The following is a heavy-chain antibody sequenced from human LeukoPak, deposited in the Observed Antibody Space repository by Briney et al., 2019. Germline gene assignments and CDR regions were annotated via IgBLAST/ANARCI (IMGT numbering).Heavy chain of an antibody. CDR1: GGSISNYY. V-gene: IGHV4-4*07. CDR3: ARGAYCGGDCYSFDY. CDR2: VYSSGIT. D-gene: IGHD2-21*02. Sequence: PSETLSLTCTVSGGSISNYYWNWIRQTAGKGLEWIGRVYSSGITNYNPSLRSRVTMSVDTSKNQFSLKLSSVTAADTAVYYCARGAYCGGDCYSFDYWGQGTLVNVSS. J-gene: IGHJ4*02.